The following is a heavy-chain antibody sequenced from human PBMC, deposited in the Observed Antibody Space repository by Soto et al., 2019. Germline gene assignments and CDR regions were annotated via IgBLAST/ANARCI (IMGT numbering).Heavy chain of an antibody. CDR3: ARSGFGELSP. CDR2: IYDSGST. D-gene: IGHD3-10*01. J-gene: IGHJ4*02. Sequence: QPPGKGLEWIGYIYDSGSTNYNPSLKSRVTISVDTSKNQFSLKLSSVTAADTAVYYCARSGFGELSPWGQGTLVTVSS. V-gene: IGHV4-59*12.